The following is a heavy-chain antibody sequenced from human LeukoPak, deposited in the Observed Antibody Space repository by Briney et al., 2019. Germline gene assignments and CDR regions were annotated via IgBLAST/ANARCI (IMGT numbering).Heavy chain of an antibody. Sequence: GGSLRLSCAASGLTFDDYAMHWVRQAPGKGLDWVSLISGDGGVTYYADSVKGRFTISRDNSRNSLYLQMNSLRTEDTALYYCAKDIRAVAGRYDYWGQGALVTVSS. V-gene: IGHV3-43*02. CDR1: GLTFDDYA. J-gene: IGHJ4*02. CDR3: AKDIRAVAGRYDY. CDR2: ISGDGGVT. D-gene: IGHD6-19*01.